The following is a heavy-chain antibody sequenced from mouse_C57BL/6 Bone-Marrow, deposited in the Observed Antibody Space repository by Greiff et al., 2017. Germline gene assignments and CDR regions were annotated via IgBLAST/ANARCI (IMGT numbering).Heavy chain of an antibody. J-gene: IGHJ2*01. CDR3: AITFDY. Sequence: VKLQESGAELARPGASVKLSCKASGYTFTSYGISWVKQRTGQGLEWIGEIYPRSGNTYYNEKFKSKATLTVDKSSSTAYMQLSSLTSEDSAVYYCAITFDYWGQGTTLTVSS. V-gene: IGHV1-81*01. CDR1: GYTFTSYG. CDR2: IYPRSGNT. D-gene: IGHD1-3*01.